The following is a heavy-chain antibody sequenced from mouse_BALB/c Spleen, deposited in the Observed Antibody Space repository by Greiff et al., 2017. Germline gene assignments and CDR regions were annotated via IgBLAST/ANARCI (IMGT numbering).Heavy chain of an antibody. CDR2: INSNGGST. V-gene: IGHV5-6-3*01. CDR1: GFTFSSYG. D-gene: IGHD2-12*01. Sequence: EVQRVESGGGLVQPGGSLKLSCAASGFTFSSYGMSWVRQTPDKRLELVATINSNGGSTYYPDSVKGRFTISRDNAKNTLYLQMSSLKSEDTAMYYCAREANLRNYFDYWGQGTTLTVSS. CDR3: AREANLRNYFDY. J-gene: IGHJ2*01.